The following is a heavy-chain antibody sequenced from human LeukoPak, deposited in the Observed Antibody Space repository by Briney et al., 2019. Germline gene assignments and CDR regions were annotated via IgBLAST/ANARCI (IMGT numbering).Heavy chain of an antibody. D-gene: IGHD3-16*01. Sequence: PGGSLRLSCAASGFTFSSYAMSWVRQAPGKGLEWVSAISGSGGSTYSADSVKGRFTISRDNSKNTLYLQVNSLRTEDTAVYYCAKDEALLSYLGDWGQGTLVTVSS. V-gene: IGHV3-23*01. CDR1: GFTFSSYA. CDR3: AKDEALLSYLGD. J-gene: IGHJ4*02. CDR2: ISGSGGST.